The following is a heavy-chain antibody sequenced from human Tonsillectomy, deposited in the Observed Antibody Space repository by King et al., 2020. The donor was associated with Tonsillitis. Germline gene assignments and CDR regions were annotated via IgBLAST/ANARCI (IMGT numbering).Heavy chain of an antibody. D-gene: IGHD4-17*01. CDR2: IWYDGSNK. CDR3: ARDSMGDLGQDGDLEY. J-gene: IGHJ4*02. V-gene: IGHV3-33*08. Sequence: VQLVESGGGVFQPGRSLRLSCAASGFTFSSYGMHWVRQAPGKGLEWVAVIWYDGSNKYSADSVKGRFTISRDNSRNTLYLQMNSLRAEDTAVYYCARDSMGDLGQDGDLEYWGQGTLVTVSS. CDR1: GFTFSSYG.